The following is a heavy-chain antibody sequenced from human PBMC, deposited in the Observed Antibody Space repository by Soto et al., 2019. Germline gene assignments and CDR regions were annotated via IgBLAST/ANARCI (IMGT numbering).Heavy chain of an antibody. J-gene: IGHJ6*02. Sequence: QVQLVESGGGVVQPGRSLRLSCAASGFTFSSYGMHWVRQAPGKGLEWVAVISYDGSNKYYADSVKGRFTISRDNSKNTRYLQKNSLRAEDTAVYYCAKGKESYYYCGMDVWGQGTTVTVSS. CDR3: AKGKESYYYCGMDV. CDR1: GFTFSSYG. V-gene: IGHV3-30*18. CDR2: ISYDGSNK.